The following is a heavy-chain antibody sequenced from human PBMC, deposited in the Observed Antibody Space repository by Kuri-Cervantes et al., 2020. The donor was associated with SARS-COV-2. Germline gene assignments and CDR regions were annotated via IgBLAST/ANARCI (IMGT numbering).Heavy chain of an antibody. CDR3: ARDPLIVPAAIDYYYYGMDV. CDR2: INPSGGST. D-gene: IGHD2-2*02. V-gene: IGHV1-46*01. CDR1: GYTFTSYY. Sequence: ASVKVSCKASGYTFTSYYMHWVRQAPGQGLEWMGIINPSGGSTSYAQKFQGRVTMARDTSTSTVYMELSSLRSEDTAVYYCARDPLIVPAAIDYYYYGMDVWGQGTTVTVSS. J-gene: IGHJ6*02.